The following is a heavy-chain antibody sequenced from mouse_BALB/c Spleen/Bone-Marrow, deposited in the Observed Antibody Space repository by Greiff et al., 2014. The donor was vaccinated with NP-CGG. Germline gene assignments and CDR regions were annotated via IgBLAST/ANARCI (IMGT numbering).Heavy chain of an antibody. CDR1: GFTFTDYE. Sequence: VQLPQSGAELVRPGASVQLSCKALGFTFTDYELHWVKQIPVHGLDWIGTIHPGSGGTAYNQKFKGKATPTAGKSSSTAYMELSSLTSEDSAVYYCTREKVGDFDYWGQGTTLTVSS. V-gene: IGHV1-15*01. J-gene: IGHJ2*01. CDR3: TREKVGDFDY. CDR2: IHPGSGGT.